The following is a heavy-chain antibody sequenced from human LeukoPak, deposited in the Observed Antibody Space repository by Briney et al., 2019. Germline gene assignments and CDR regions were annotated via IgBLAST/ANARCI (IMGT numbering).Heavy chain of an antibody. V-gene: IGHV3-23*01. CDR1: GFTFTNYG. J-gene: IGHJ4*02. CDR2: ISGSGGST. CDR3: AKDLSVFDY. Sequence: QTGGSLRLSCAASGFTFTNYGMSWVRQAPGKGLEWVSAISGSGGSTYYADSVKGRFTISRDNSKNTLYLQMNSLRAEDTAVYYCAKDLSVFDYWGQGTLVTVSS.